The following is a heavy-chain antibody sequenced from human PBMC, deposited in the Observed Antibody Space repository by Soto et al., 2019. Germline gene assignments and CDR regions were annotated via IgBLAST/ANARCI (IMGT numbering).Heavy chain of an antibody. J-gene: IGHJ4*02. V-gene: IGHV3-23*01. CDR1: GFSFSNSA. CDR2: ISGSGDIT. D-gene: IGHD3-9*01. CDR3: AKVPQWVLRYHDWFFDY. Sequence: EVQLLESGGGLVQPGGSLRLSCAVSGFSFSNSAMTWVRQAPGKGLEWVSGISGSGDITYNTDSVKGRFSISTDTSKNVVYLQIRSLRAEDTAVYYCAKVPQWVLRYHDWFFDYWGQGTLVTVSS.